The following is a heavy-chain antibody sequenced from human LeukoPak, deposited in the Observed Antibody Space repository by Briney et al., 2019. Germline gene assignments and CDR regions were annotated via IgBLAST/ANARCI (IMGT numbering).Heavy chain of an antibody. Sequence: SETLSLTCTVSGGSISSTTYYWGWIRQPPGKGLEWIGYIYYSGSTYYNPSLKSRVTISVDTSKNQFSLKLSSVTAADTAVYFCARRSPAVTNREDWFDPWGQGTLVTGSS. CDR1: GGSISSTTYY. V-gene: IGHV4-39*01. CDR3: ARRSPAVTNREDWFDP. CDR2: IYYSGST. D-gene: IGHD4-11*01. J-gene: IGHJ5*02.